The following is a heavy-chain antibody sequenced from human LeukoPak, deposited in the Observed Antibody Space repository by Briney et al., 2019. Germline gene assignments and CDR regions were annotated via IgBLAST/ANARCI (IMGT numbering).Heavy chain of an antibody. V-gene: IGHV3-30*03. CDR2: IAYDGSRK. CDR3: ARAPRPTLWFGELSGPDAFDI. Sequence: GGSLRLSCAASGFTFNTYGMHWVRQAPGKGLEWVAAIAYDGSRKYHADSVKGRFTISADNSKNTLYLQMNSLRAEDTAVYYCARAPRPTLWFGELSGPDAFDIWGQGTMVTVSS. CDR1: GFTFNTYG. J-gene: IGHJ3*02. D-gene: IGHD3-10*01.